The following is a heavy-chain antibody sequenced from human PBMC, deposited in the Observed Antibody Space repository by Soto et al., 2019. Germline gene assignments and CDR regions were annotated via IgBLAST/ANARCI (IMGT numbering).Heavy chain of an antibody. CDR2: INADNGNT. Sequence: ASVKVSCKASGYTFTSYAMHWVRQAPGQRLEWMGWINADNGNTNYAQKLQGRVTMTTDTSTSTAYMELRSLRSDDTAVYYCARDYDFWSVPTYYFDYWGQGTLVTVSS. CDR1: GYTFTSYA. V-gene: IGHV1-3*01. CDR3: ARDYDFWSVPTYYFDY. D-gene: IGHD3-3*01. J-gene: IGHJ4*02.